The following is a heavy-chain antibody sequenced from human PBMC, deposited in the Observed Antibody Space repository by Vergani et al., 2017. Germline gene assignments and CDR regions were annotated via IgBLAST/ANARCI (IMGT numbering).Heavy chain of an antibody. CDR2: IYTSGST. CDR3: VRDMAVAGFYDY. V-gene: IGHV4-61*02. J-gene: IGHJ4*02. CDR1: GGSISSGSYY. D-gene: IGHD6-19*01. Sequence: QVQLQESGPGLVKPSQTLSLTCTVSGGSISSGSYYWSWIRQPAGKGLEWIGRIYTSGSTNYNPSLKSRVTISVDTSKNQFSLKLSSVTAADTAVYYCVRDMAVAGFYDYWGQGTLVTVSS.